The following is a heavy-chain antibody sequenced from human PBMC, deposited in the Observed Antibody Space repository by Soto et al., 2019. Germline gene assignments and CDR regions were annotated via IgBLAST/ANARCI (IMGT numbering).Heavy chain of an antibody. J-gene: IGHJ4*02. V-gene: IGHV1-69*13. CDR2: IIPIFGTA. Sequence: ASVKVSCKASGGTFSSYAISWVRQAPGQGLEWMGGIIPIFGTANYAQKFQGRVTITADESTSTAYMELSSLRSEDTAVYYCARGGGPYYYDSSGYYSFDYWGQGTLVTVS. CDR1: GGTFSSYA. D-gene: IGHD3-22*01. CDR3: ARGGGPYYYDSSGYYSFDY.